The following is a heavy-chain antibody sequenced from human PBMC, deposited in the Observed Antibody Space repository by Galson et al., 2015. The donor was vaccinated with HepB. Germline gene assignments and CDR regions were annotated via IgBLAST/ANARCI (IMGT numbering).Heavy chain of an antibody. CDR3: AKDLSYQRRRGNFDY. CDR1: GFSFSNYA. Sequence: SLRLSCAASGFSFSNYAMHWVRQAPGKGLEWVALISYDGTDRQYGDSVKGRFTISRDNSKNNLYLQMDSLRAEDTAVYYCAKDLSYQRRRGNFDYWGQGILVTVSS. D-gene: IGHD2-2*01. J-gene: IGHJ4*02. V-gene: IGHV3-30*18. CDR2: ISYDGTDR.